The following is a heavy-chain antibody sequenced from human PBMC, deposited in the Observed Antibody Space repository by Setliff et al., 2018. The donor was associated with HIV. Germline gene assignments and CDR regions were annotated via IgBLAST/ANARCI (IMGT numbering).Heavy chain of an antibody. CDR1: GYTFTDNY. CDR2: INSASGGT. Sequence: VASVKVSCKASGYTFTDNYIHWVRQAPGQGLEWMAWINSASGGTNYAQNFQGRVTVTRDTSINTAYVELNSLKSDDTAVYYCARDYLHVFDIWGQGTMVTVS. V-gene: IGHV1-2*02. CDR3: ARDYLHVFDI. J-gene: IGHJ3*02.